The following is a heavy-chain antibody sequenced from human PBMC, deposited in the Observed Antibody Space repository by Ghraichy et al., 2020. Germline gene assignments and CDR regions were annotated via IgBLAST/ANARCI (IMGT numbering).Heavy chain of an antibody. Sequence: SVKVSCKASGGTFSSYAISWVRQAPGQGLEWMGGIIPIFGTAHYAQKFQGRVTITADESTSTAYMELSSLRSEDTAVYYCARGGGATDAFDIWGQGTMVTVSS. J-gene: IGHJ3*02. CDR2: IIPIFGTA. D-gene: IGHD1-26*01. V-gene: IGHV1-69*13. CDR3: ARGGGATDAFDI. CDR1: GGTFSSYA.